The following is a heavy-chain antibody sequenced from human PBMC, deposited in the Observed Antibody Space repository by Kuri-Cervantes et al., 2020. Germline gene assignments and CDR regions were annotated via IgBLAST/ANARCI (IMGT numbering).Heavy chain of an antibody. V-gene: IGHV3-30-3*01. CDR2: ISYDGSNK. CDR1: GFTFSSYA. J-gene: IGHJ6*03. CDR3: ARDAGDIVVVPAAGSNYYYYMDV. Sequence: LSLTCAASGFTFSSYAMHWVRQAPGKGLEWVAVISYDGSNKYYADSVKGRFTISRDNSKNTLYLQMNSLRAEDTAVYYCARDAGDIVVVPAAGSNYYYYMDVWGKGTTVTVSS. D-gene: IGHD2-2*01.